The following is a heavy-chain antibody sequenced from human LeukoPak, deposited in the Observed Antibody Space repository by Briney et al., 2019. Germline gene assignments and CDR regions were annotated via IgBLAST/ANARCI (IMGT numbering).Heavy chain of an antibody. CDR2: ISAYNGNT. CDR3: ARGGSSGWYNYYFDY. Sequence: GASVKVSCKASGYTFTSYGISWVRQAPGQGLEWMGWISAYNGNTNYAQKFQGRVTMTRDTSISTAYMELSRLRSDDTAVYYCARGGSSGWYNYYFDYWGQGTLVTVSS. J-gene: IGHJ4*02. CDR1: GYTFTSYG. D-gene: IGHD6-19*01. V-gene: IGHV1-18*01.